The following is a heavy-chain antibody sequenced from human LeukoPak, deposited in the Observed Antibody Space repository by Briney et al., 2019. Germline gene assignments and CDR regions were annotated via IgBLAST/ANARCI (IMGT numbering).Heavy chain of an antibody. CDR1: GDTFRRYS. V-gene: IGHV1-69*06. Sequence: ASLKVSCKASGDTFRRYSISWVRQAPGQGLEWLGGIIPVFRTANYAQKFRGRVTITADKSTTTAYMELRSLRSEDTAIYYCARGEAAAVTSFDSWGQGTQVTVSS. J-gene: IGHJ4*02. D-gene: IGHD6-13*01. CDR2: IIPVFRTA. CDR3: ARGEAAAVTSFDS.